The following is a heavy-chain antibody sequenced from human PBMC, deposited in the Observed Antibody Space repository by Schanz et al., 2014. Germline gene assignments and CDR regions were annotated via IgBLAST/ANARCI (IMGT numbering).Heavy chain of an antibody. CDR3: ARQGDVYRLDY. J-gene: IGHJ4*02. V-gene: IGHV4-59*08. D-gene: IGHD1-26*01. Sequence: QVPLQESGPGLVKPSETLSLTCTVSGASISFYDWNWIRQSPGKGLEWIGYIYHSGSPIYNPSLQSRVTISIDTSKNHFSLKMESVTAADTAMYFCARQGDVYRLDYWGQGTLVTVTS. CDR1: GASISFYD. CDR2: IYHSGSP.